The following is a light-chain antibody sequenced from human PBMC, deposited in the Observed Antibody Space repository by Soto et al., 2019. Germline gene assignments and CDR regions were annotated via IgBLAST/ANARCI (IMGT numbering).Light chain of an antibody. CDR2: GAS. V-gene: IGKV1-9*01. J-gene: IGKJ2*01. CDR1: QGISTY. Sequence: DIQLTQSPSFLSASVGDRDTITCRASQGISTYLAWYLQKPGKAPKLLIYGASTLQSGVPSRFSGSGSGTELTLTISSLQAEDFGTYYCQQLNSDWYAFGQGTKLEIK. CDR3: QQLNSDWYA.